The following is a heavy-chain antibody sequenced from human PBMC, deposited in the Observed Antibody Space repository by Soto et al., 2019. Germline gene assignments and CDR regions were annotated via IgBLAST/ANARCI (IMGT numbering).Heavy chain of an antibody. D-gene: IGHD2-21*01. CDR1: GFTFSDYY. CDR2: ISSRSSTI. J-gene: IGHJ6*02. Sequence: QVQLVESGGDLVKPGGSLRLSCAASGFTFSDYYMSWIRQAPGKGLEWVAYISSRSSTIYYADSVRGRFTISRDNAMNSLYLKMNRLRVEDTAVYYCAREPLPHYSLYGVDVWGQGTTVTVSS. V-gene: IGHV3-11*01. CDR3: AREPLPHYSLYGVDV.